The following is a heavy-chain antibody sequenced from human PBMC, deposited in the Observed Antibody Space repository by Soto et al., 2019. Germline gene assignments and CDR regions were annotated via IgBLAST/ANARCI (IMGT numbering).Heavy chain of an antibody. CDR2: ISYDGSNK. V-gene: IGHV3-30-3*01. CDR1: GFTFSSYA. Sequence: PGGSLRLSCAASGFTFSSYAMHWVRQAPGKGLEWVAVISYDGSNKYYADSVKGRFTISRDNSKNTLYLQMNSLRAEDTAVYYCARDQGDGSSNLAMASFDYWGQGTLVTISS. J-gene: IGHJ4*02. CDR3: ARDQGDGSSNLAMASFDY. D-gene: IGHD5-18*01.